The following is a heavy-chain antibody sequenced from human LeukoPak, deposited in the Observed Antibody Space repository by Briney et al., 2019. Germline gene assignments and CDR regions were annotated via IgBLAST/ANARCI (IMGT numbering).Heavy chain of an antibody. Sequence: SVKVSCKASGGTFSSYAISWVRQAPGQGLEWMGRIIPILGIANYAQRFQGRVTITADKSTSTAYMELSSLRSEDTAVYYCASTVVPAAIGMDVWGQGTTVTVSS. CDR2: IIPILGIA. V-gene: IGHV1-69*04. J-gene: IGHJ6*02. CDR3: ASTVVPAAIGMDV. D-gene: IGHD2-2*01. CDR1: GGTFSSYA.